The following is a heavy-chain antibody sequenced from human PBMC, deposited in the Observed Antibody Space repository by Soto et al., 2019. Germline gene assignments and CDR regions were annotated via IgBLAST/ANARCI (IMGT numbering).Heavy chain of an antibody. CDR3: ARFFGGPYDFEVELNDYYYYYYMDV. D-gene: IGHD3-3*01. CDR2: MNPNSGNT. V-gene: IGHV1-8*01. CDR1: GYTFTSYD. J-gene: IGHJ6*03. Sequence: VASVKVSCKASGYTFTSYDINWVRQATGQGLEWMGWMNPNSGNTGYAQKFQGRVTMTRNTSISTAYMELSSLRSEDTAVYYCARFFGGPYDFEVELNDYYYYYYMDVWGKGTTVTVSS.